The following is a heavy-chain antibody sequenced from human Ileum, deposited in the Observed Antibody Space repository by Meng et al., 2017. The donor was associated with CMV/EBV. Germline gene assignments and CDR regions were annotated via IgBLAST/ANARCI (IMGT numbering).Heavy chain of an antibody. J-gene: IGHJ4*02. CDR2: MNPNSGNT. Sequence: KASGYTFSSCDIDWVRQATGEGLEWMGWMNPNSGNTGYTQKLQGRVTITRNTSISTAYVELSSLRSEDTAVYYCARGGAYYYDSIFDYWGQGTLVTVSS. V-gene: IGHV1-8*03. CDR1: GYTFSSCD. D-gene: IGHD3-22*01. CDR3: ARGGAYYYDSIFDY.